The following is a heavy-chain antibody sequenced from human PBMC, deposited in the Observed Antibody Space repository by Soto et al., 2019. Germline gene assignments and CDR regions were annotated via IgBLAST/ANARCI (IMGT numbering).Heavy chain of an antibody. V-gene: IGHV4-30-4*01. CDR2: IYYRGTT. J-gene: IGHJ4*02. CDR1: GGSISSGDHY. D-gene: IGHD4-17*01. Sequence: SETLSLTCTVSGGSISSGDHYWNWIRQPPGKGLEWIGYIYYRGTTYYNPSLESRVTISVDPSNNQFSLKLGSVTAADTAVYYCARAEPLYGGHPPYFDYWGQGTLVTVSS. CDR3: ARAEPLYGGHPPYFDY.